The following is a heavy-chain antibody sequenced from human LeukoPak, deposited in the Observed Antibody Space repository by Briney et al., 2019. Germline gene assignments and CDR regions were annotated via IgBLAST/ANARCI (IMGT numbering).Heavy chain of an antibody. CDR3: ARALSAQGWFDP. V-gene: IGHV1-18*01. Sequence: ASVKVSCKASGYTFTSYGISWVRQAPGQGLEWMGWISAYNGNTNYAQKLQGRVTMTTDISTSTAYMELRSLRSDDTAVYYCARALSAQGWFDPWGQGTLVTVSS. J-gene: IGHJ5*02. CDR1: GYTFTSYG. CDR2: ISAYNGNT.